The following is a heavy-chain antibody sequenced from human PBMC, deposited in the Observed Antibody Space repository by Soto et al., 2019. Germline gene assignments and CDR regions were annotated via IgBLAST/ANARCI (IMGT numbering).Heavy chain of an antibody. Sequence: GGSLRLSCAASGFTFSSYAMSWVRQAPGKGLEWVSAISGSGGSTYYADSVKGRFTISRDNSKNTLYLQMNSLRAEDTAVYYCAKGDLFDYYDSSGHYPPDYWGQGTLVTVSS. D-gene: IGHD3-22*01. CDR1: GFTFSSYA. CDR2: ISGSGGST. J-gene: IGHJ4*02. V-gene: IGHV3-23*01. CDR3: AKGDLFDYYDSSGHYPPDY.